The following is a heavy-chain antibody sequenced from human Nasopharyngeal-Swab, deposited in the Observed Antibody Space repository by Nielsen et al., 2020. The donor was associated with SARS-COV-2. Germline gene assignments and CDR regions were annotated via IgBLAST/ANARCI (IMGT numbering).Heavy chain of an antibody. V-gene: IGHV4-34*01. J-gene: IGHJ6*03. CDR2: INHSGST. D-gene: IGHD2-2*01. CDR3: AGGLSGIVPAPILGLGPYYYYYYMDV. CDR1: GGSFSAYY. Sequence: SETLSLTCAVYGGSFSAYYWGWIRQPPGKGLEWIAEINHSGSTNYNPSLKSRVTLSVDTSMNQFSLELRSVTAADTAVYYCAGGLSGIVPAPILGLGPYYYYYYMDVWGKGTTVTVSS.